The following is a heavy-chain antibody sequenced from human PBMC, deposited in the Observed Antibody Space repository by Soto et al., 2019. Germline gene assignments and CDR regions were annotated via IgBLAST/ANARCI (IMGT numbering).Heavy chain of an antibody. CDR1: GFSFSDYY. Sequence: GGSLRLSCAAFGFSFSDYYMSWIRQAPGKGLEWVSYIDFSSNSIYYADSVKGRFTISRDNAKNSLYLQMNSLRAEDTAVYYCARDRYSYYDFWSGSLPYYYYGMDVWGQGTTVTVSS. J-gene: IGHJ6*02. CDR2: IDFSSNSI. CDR3: ARDRYSYYDFWSGSLPYYYYGMDV. D-gene: IGHD3-3*01. V-gene: IGHV3-11*04.